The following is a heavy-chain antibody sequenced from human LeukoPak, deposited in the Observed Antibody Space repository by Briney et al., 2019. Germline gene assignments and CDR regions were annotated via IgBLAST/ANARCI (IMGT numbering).Heavy chain of an antibody. CDR3: ARGLAYYYDSSGYYYVGYFDY. J-gene: IGHJ4*02. CDR1: GGSISSSSYY. CDR2: IYYSGST. D-gene: IGHD3-22*01. V-gene: IGHV4-39*07. Sequence: SETLSLTCTVSGGSISSSSYYWGWIRQPPGKGLEWIGSIYYSGSTYYNPSLKSRVTISVDTSKNQFSLKLSSVTAADTAVYYCARGLAYYYDSSGYYYVGYFDYWGQGTLVTVSS.